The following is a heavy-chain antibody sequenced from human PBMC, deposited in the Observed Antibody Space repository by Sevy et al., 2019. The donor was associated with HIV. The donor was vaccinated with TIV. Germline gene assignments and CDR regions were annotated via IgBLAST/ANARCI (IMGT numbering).Heavy chain of an antibody. D-gene: IGHD2-15*01. J-gene: IGHJ6*02. Sequence: GGCLRLSCAASGFTFSDHYMDWVRQAPGKGLEWVGRTRNKANSYTTEYAASVKGRFTISRDDSKNSLYLQMNSLKTEDTAVYYCARGYCSGGSCYPSSYGMDVWGQGTTVTVSS. V-gene: IGHV3-72*01. CDR3: ARGYCSGGSCYPSSYGMDV. CDR1: GFTFSDHY. CDR2: TRNKANSYTT.